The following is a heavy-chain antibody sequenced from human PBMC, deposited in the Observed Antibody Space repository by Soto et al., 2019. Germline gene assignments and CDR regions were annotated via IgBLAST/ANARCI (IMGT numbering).Heavy chain of an antibody. CDR3: ARYDFGTFDY. Sequence: LSLTCAVSGDSIGSSFWWSWVRQPPGKGLEWIGEIYHTESTVYNPSLKSRVTISVDKSKNQFSLNLDSVTAADTAVYYCARYDFGTFDYWGRGILVTVSS. CDR1: GDSIGSSFW. D-gene: IGHD4-17*01. V-gene: IGHV4-4*02. J-gene: IGHJ4*02. CDR2: IYHTEST.